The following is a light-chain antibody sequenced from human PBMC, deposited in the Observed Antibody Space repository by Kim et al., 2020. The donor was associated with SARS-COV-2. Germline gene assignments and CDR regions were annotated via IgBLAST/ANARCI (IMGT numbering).Light chain of an antibody. V-gene: IGLV1-44*01. CDR1: SSNIGSNT. J-gene: IGLJ2*01. CDR3: AAWDYSLHGLL. CDR2: SNN. Sequence: QSVLTQPPSASGTPGQRVTISCSGSSSNIGSNTVNWYQQLPGTAPKLLIYSNNERPSGVPDRFSGSKSGTSASLAIIGLQSEDEADYYCAAWDYSLHGLLFGGGTKLTVL.